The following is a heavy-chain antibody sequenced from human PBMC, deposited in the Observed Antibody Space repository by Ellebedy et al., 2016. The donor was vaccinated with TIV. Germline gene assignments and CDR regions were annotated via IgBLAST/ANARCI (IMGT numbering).Heavy chain of an antibody. J-gene: IGHJ4*02. D-gene: IGHD2-8*02. CDR1: GHTFTSDG. V-gene: IGHV1-18*04. CDR2: INTYNGNT. Sequence: AASVKVSCKASGHTFTSDGFGWVRQAPGQGLAWMGWINTYNGNTNYAKSFQGRVTMTTETSTNTAYLDLRSLKPDDTAVYDCARGSTGPVYLGYWGQGTLVTVSS. CDR3: ARGSTGPVYLGY.